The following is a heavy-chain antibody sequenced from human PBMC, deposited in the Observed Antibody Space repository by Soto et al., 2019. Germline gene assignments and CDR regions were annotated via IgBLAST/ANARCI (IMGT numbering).Heavy chain of an antibody. CDR3: ARESAYGGNPLAFDY. CDR2: IIPFFNTP. Sequence: QEQLVQSGAEVQKPGSSVKVSCKASGDTFSSYAISWVRQAPGQGLDWMGGIIPFFNTPNYAQKFQGRVTITADESTSTAYMELSSLRSEDTATYYCARESAYGGNPLAFDYWGQGTLVTVSS. CDR1: GDTFSSYA. J-gene: IGHJ4*02. D-gene: IGHD1-26*01. V-gene: IGHV1-69*01.